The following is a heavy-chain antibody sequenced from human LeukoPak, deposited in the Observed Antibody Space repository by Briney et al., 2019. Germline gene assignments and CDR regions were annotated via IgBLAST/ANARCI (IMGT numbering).Heavy chain of an antibody. J-gene: IGHJ4*02. D-gene: IGHD3-3*01. CDR2: IYYSGST. CDR3: ARDRGVWSGYFDY. CDR1: GGSISSGDYY. Sequence: SQTLSLTCTVSGGSISSGDYYWSWIRQPPGKGLEWTGYIYYSGSTDYNPSLKSRVTISVDTSKNQFSLKLSSVTAADTAVYYCARDRGVWSGYFDYWGQGTLVTVSS. V-gene: IGHV4-30-4*01.